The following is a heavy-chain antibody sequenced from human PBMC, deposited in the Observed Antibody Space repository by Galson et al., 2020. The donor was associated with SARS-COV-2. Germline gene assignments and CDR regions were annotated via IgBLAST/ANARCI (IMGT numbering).Heavy chain of an antibody. D-gene: IGHD3-10*02. CDR3: AKDFVRGIGYMDV. CDR2: TSATT. J-gene: IGHJ6*03. CDR1: GFTFTRYG. V-gene: IGHV3-23*01. Sequence: GVSLRLSCVGFGFTFTRYGMSLVRQAPGQGLDWVATTSATTHYADSVRRRFIISRDDSKHTLYLQMNGLSADDTAVYYCAKDFVRGIGYMDVWGPGTTVTVSS.